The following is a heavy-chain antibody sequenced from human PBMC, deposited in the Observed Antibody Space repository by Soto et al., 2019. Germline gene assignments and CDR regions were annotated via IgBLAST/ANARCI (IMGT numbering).Heavy chain of an antibody. CDR2: IYTSGRT. D-gene: IGHD6-19*01. Sequence: WATLSLPCTFSGCSISSYYWSWIRQPAGKGLEWIGRIYTSGRTNYNPSLKSRGTMSVDTSKNQFSLKLSSVPSADTAVYYCARDRLGLDSWGQGTLVTVSS. CDR3: ARDRLGLDS. J-gene: IGHJ4*02. V-gene: IGHV4-4*07. CDR1: GCSISSYY.